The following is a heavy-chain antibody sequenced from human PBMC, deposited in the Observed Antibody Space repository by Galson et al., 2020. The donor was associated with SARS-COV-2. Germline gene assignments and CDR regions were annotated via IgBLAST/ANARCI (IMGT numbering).Heavy chain of an antibody. Sequence: ASETLSLTCTVSGGSISSSSYYWAWIRQPPGKGLEWIASIYYLGDTYHNPSLKGRVTISLDTPKNLFALKLSSVTAADTAVYYCARDGAYYYGSGSYLGSAHSSYAFDIWGQGTMVTVSS. V-gene: IGHV4-39*06. CDR2: IYYLGDT. J-gene: IGHJ3*02. CDR1: GGSISSSSYY. D-gene: IGHD3-10*01. CDR3: ARDGAYYYGSGSYLGSAHSSYAFDI.